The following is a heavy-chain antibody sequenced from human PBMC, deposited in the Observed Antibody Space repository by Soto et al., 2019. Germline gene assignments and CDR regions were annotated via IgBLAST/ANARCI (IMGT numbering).Heavy chain of an antibody. CDR1: GFNFSSYT. D-gene: IGHD3-22*01. CDR3: ARDRDYYYSSPYLDY. CDR2: ISSSSSYI. Sequence: GGSLRFSPAASGFNFSSYTMTWVRQAPGKGLEWVSSISSSSSYIYYADSVKGRFTISRDNAKNSLYLQMNSLRAEDTAVYYCARDRDYYYSSPYLDYWGQGTLVTVSS. J-gene: IGHJ4*02. V-gene: IGHV3-21*01.